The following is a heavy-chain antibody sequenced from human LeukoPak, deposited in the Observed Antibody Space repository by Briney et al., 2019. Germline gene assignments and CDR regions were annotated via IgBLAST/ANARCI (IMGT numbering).Heavy chain of an antibody. J-gene: IGHJ4*02. CDR3: ARDRGGYSGYDQIH. CDR1: GYTFTDYY. V-gene: IGHV1-2*02. Sequence: GASVKVSCKASGYTFTDYYMHWVRQAPGQGLEWMGWINPNSGGTNYAQKFQGRVTMTLETSISTAYMELSRLRFDDTAVYYCARDRGGYSGYDQIHSGQGTPLTVSS. D-gene: IGHD5-12*01. CDR2: INPNSGGT.